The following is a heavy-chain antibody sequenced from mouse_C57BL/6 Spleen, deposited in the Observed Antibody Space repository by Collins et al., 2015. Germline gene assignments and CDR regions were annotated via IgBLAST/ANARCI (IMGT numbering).Heavy chain of an antibody. J-gene: IGHJ3*01. Sequence: QVQLQQSGAELVKPGASVKLSCKASGYTFTSYYMYWVKQRPGQGLEWIGEINPSNGGTNFNEKFKSKATLTVDKSSSTAYMQLSSLTSEDSAVYYCTRDGNYGRFAYWGQGTLVTVSA. D-gene: IGHD2-1*01. CDR1: GYTFTSYY. CDR3: TRDGNYGRFAY. CDR2: INPSNGGT. V-gene: IGHV1S81*02.